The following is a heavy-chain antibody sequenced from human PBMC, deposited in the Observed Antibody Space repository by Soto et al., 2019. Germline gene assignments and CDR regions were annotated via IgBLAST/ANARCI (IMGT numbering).Heavy chain of an antibody. D-gene: IGHD2-2*01. CDR3: ARDRSHTAVVPAFLPDY. CDR2: ISYDGSNK. Sequence: QVQLVESGGGVVQPGRSLRLSCAASGFTFSSYAMHWVRQAPGKGLEWVAVISYDGSNKYYADSVKGRFTISRDNSKNTLYLQMNSLRAEDTAVYYCARDRSHTAVVPAFLPDYWGQGTLVTVSS. V-gene: IGHV3-30-3*01. CDR1: GFTFSSYA. J-gene: IGHJ4*02.